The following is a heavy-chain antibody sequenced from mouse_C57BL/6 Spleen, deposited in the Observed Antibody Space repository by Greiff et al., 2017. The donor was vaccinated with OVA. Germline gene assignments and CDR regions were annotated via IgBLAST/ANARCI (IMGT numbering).Heavy chain of an antibody. CDR2: INPNNGGT. Sequence: EVQLQQSGPELVKPGASVKIPCKASGYTFTDYNMDWVKQSHGKSLEWIGDINPNNGGTIYNQKFKGKATLTVDKSSSTAYMELRSLTSEDTAVFDCERRDDYGSSYYIEYGGKGTTRTGAS. V-gene: IGHV1-18*01. CDR1: GYTFTDYN. D-gene: IGHD1-1*01. CDR3: ERRDDYGSSYYIEY. J-gene: IGHJ2*01.